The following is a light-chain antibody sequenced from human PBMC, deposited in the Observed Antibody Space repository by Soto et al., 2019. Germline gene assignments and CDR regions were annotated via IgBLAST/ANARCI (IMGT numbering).Light chain of an antibody. J-gene: IGKJ2*01. CDR3: QQYGSSPPLYT. CDR1: QSVSSRY. V-gene: IGKV3-20*01. Sequence: EIVLTQSPGTLSLSPGERATLSCRASQSVSSRYLAWYQQKPGQAPRLLIYGASSSATGIPDRFSGSGSGTDFTLTISRLDHEDFAVYYCQQYGSSPPLYTFGQGTRLEIK. CDR2: GAS.